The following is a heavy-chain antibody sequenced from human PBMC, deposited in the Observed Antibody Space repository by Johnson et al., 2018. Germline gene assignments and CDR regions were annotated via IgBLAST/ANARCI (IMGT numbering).Heavy chain of an antibody. V-gene: IGHV3-30*18. CDR3: AKDRGASGGLYFAL. CDR1: GFTFSSFG. CDR2: ISSDGSNK. Sequence: QVQLVQSGGGVVQPGRSLRLSCAASGFTFSSFGMHWVRQAPGKGLECVAVISSDGSNKYYADSVKGRFTTSRDNSRNTLYLQMNNLRAEDTAVYYCAKDRGASGGLYFALWGRGTLVTVSS. J-gene: IGHJ2*01. D-gene: IGHD2-15*01.